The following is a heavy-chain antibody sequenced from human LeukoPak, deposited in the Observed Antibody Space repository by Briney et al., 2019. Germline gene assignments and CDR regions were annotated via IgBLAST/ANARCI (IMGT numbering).Heavy chain of an antibody. CDR2: TYYRSKWYN. J-gene: IGHJ4*02. CDR3: AREDLGAAYFDF. D-gene: IGHD3-16*01. V-gene: IGHV6-1*01. CDR1: GDSVSTNNVA. Sequence: QTLSLTCAISGDSVSTNNVAWNWIRQTPSRGLEWLGRTYYRSKWYNDYAVSVKSRITVNPDTSKNQFSLQLNSVTPDDTAIYYCAREDLGAAYFDFWGQGTLVTVPS.